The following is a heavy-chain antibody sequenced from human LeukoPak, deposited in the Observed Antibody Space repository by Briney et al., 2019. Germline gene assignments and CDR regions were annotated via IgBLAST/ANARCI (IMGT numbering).Heavy chain of an antibody. CDR1: GGSIFSYY. Sequence: SETLSLTCTVSGGSIFSYYWSWLRQPAGKGLEWIGHIYTTWSTKYNPSLKSRVTMSVDTSKNRFSLRLNSVTAADTAVYFCARETYDSSAIVDLWGRGTLVTVSS. V-gene: IGHV4-4*07. CDR2: IYTTWST. D-gene: IGHD3-22*01. J-gene: IGHJ2*01. CDR3: ARETYDSSAIVDL.